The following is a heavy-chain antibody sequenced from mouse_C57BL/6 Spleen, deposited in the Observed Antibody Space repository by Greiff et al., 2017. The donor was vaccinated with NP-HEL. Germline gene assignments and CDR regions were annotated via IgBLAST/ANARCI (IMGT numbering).Heavy chain of an antibody. CDR3: ARGITTVAPYWYFDV. Sequence: QVQLQQSGAVLVKPGASVKISCKASGYAFSSYWMNWVKQRPGKGLEWIGQIYPGDGDTNYNGKFKGKATLTADKSSSTAYMQLSSLTSEDSAVYFCARGITTVAPYWYFDVWGTGTTVTVSS. CDR2: IYPGDGDT. D-gene: IGHD1-1*01. V-gene: IGHV1-80*01. CDR1: GYAFSSYW. J-gene: IGHJ1*03.